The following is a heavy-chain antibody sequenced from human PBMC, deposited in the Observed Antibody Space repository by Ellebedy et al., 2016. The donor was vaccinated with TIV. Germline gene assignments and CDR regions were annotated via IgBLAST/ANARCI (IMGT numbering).Heavy chain of an antibody. J-gene: IGHJ4*02. CDR2: ISQSGST. V-gene: IGHV4-30-2*01. D-gene: IGHD5-18*01. Sequence: MPSETLSLTCAVSGGSLSGYSWSWIRQPPGKGLEWIGSISQSGSTYYNPSLKSRVTISIDRSKNQFSLNLSSVTAADTAVYYCARAIRNTAMSHYYFDYWGQGTLVTVSS. CDR1: GGSLSGYS. CDR3: ARAIRNTAMSHYYFDY.